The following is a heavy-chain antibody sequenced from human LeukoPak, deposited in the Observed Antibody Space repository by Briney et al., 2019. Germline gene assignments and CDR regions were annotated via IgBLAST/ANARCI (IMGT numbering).Heavy chain of an antibody. CDR1: GFTFDDYA. Sequence: GGSLRLSCAASGFTFDDYAMHWVRQAPGKGLEWVSGISWNSGSIAYADSVKGRFTISRDNAKNSLYLQMNSLRAEDTALYYCXXXXXXTSRGCSPTLFDYWGQGTLVTVSS. CDR2: ISWNSGSI. CDR3: XXXXXXTSRGCSPTLFDY. D-gene: IGHD6-19*01. V-gene: IGHV3-9*01. J-gene: IGHJ4*02.